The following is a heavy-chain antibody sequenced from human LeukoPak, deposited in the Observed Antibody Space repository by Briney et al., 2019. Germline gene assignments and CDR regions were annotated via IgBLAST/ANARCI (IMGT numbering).Heavy chain of an antibody. CDR2: LSASGGTT. CDR1: GFTFSNSV. V-gene: IGHV3-23*01. CDR3: AKSGYNRFDY. D-gene: IGHD5-24*01. Sequence: GGSLRLSCAASGFTFSNSVMGWVRQAPGKGLEWVSDLSASGGTTYYADSVRGRFTISRDNSNNTLYLQMNSLRADDTAVYYCAKSGYNRFDYWGQGTLVTVSS. J-gene: IGHJ4*02.